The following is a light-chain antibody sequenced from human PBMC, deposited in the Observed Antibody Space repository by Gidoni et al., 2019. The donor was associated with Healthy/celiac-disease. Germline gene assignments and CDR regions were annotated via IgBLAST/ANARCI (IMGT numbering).Light chain of an antibody. CDR3: HRYGTSYT. CDR2: ATS. CDR1: QSVNSAY. Sequence: EIVLTQSPGTLSLSPGERATLSCRASQSVNSAYVALYQQKPGQAPRLLIYATSNRATGIPDRFSGSASGTDFTLTISRLEPEDFALYYCHRYGTSYTFGQGTKLEIK. J-gene: IGKJ2*01. V-gene: IGKV3-20*01.